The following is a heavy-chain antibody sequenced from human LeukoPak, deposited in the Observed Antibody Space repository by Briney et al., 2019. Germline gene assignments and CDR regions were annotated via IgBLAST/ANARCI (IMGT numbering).Heavy chain of an antibody. J-gene: IGHJ6*03. CDR3: ARHPQQHPYYYYYYMDV. V-gene: IGHV4-39*01. D-gene: IGHD5-18*01. Sequence: PSETLSLTCTVSGGSISSSSYYWGWIRQPPGKGLEWIGSIYYSGSTYYNPSLKSRVTISVDTSKNQFSLKLSSVTAADTAVYYCARHPQQHPYYYYYYMDVWGKGTTVTVSS. CDR1: GGSISSSSYY. CDR2: IYYSGST.